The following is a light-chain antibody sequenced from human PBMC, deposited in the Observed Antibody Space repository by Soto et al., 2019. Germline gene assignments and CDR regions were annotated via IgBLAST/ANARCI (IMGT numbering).Light chain of an antibody. CDR3: MQSVQFPRT. CDR2: EVS. J-gene: IGKJ4*01. CDR1: QSLLGSAGKTY. Sequence: DIVMTQTPLSLSVTPGQPASISCKSSQSLLGSAGKTYLYWYLQKPGHPPQLLIFEVSNHFSGVSDRFSGSGSGTDFTLKISRVEAEDVGVYYCMQSVQFPRTFGGGTKVEIK. V-gene: IGKV2D-29*01.